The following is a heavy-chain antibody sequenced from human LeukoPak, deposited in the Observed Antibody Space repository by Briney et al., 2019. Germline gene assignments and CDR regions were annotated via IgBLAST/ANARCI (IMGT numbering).Heavy chain of an antibody. V-gene: IGHV4-39*07. D-gene: IGHD3-22*01. CDR1: GGSISSSSYY. J-gene: IGHJ4*02. CDR2: IYYSGST. CDR3: ARNYDSSGYYSPRRGERNYYFDY. Sequence: PSETLSLTCTVSGGSISSSSYYWGWIRQPPGKGLEWIGSIYYSGSTYYNPSLKSRVTISVDTSKNQFSLKLSSVTAADTAVYYCARNYDSSGYYSPRRGERNYYFDYWGQGTLVTVSS.